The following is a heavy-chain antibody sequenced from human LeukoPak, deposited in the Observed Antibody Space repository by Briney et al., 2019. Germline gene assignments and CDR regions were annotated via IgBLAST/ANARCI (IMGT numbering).Heavy chain of an antibody. CDR2: ISSSVNT. V-gene: IGHV4-59*01. CDR3: ARVLTIFGVVISYGAFDI. Sequence: SETLSLTCTVFNASISTYYWSWIRQPPGKGLEWIGYISSSVNTNYNPSLKSRLSISVDTSKNQFSLRLTSVTAADTAVYYCARVLTIFGVVISYGAFDIWGQGTVVTVSS. CDR1: NASISTYY. D-gene: IGHD3-3*01. J-gene: IGHJ3*02.